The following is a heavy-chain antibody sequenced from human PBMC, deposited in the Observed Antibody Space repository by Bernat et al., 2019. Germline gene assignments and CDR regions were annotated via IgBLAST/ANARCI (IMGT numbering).Heavy chain of an antibody. J-gene: IGHJ4*02. D-gene: IGHD5-12*01. CDR2: IIPIFGTA. CDR1: GGTFSSYA. Sequence: QVQLVQSGAEVKNPGASVKVSCKASGGTFSSYAISWVRQAPGQGLEWMGGIIPIFGTANYAQKFQGRVTITADESTSTAYMELSSLRSEDTAVYYCARDRGTPGGYSGYDLGYWGQGTLVTVSS. V-gene: IGHV1-69*01. CDR3: ARDRGTPGGYSGYDLGY.